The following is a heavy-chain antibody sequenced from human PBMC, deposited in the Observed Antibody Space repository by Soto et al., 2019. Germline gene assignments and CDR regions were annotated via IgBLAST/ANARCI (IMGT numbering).Heavy chain of an antibody. Sequence: KPSETLSLTCTVSGGSISSGGYYWSWIRQHPGKGLEWIGYIYYSGSTYYNPSLKSRVTISVDTSKNQFSLKLSSVTAADTAVYYCARQKVVVAAFDPWGQGTLVTVSS. CDR1: GGSISSGGYY. CDR2: IYYSGST. V-gene: IGHV4-31*03. J-gene: IGHJ5*02. D-gene: IGHD2-15*01. CDR3: ARQKVVVAAFDP.